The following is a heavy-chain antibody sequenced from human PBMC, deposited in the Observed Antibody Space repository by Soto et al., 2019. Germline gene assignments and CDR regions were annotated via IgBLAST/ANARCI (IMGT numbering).Heavy chain of an antibody. CDR3: AKGRIVATIPSVWFDP. D-gene: IGHD5-12*01. Sequence: SETLSLTCAVYGGSFSGYYWSWIRQPPGKGLEWIGEINHSGSTNYNPSLKSRVTISVDTSKNQFSLKLSSVTAADTAMYYCAKGRIVATIPSVWFDPWGQGTLVTVSS. CDR2: INHSGST. J-gene: IGHJ5*02. V-gene: IGHV4-34*01. CDR1: GGSFSGYY.